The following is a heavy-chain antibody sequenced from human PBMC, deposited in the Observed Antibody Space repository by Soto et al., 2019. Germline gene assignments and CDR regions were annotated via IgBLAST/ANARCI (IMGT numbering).Heavy chain of an antibody. Sequence: GSLRLSCAASGXTLSSYSMSWVRRAPGRGLEWVSAISGSGGSKYYADSVSCRFTICRYNSNNTIYLQMNSLRDEDTAVYYCAKSPSGYSSSRRAGYDYWGQGTLGTVSS. CDR3: AKSPSGYSSSRRAGYDY. D-gene: IGHD6-6*01. CDR2: ISGSGGSK. V-gene: IGHV3-23*01. CDR1: GXTLSSYS. J-gene: IGHJ4*02.